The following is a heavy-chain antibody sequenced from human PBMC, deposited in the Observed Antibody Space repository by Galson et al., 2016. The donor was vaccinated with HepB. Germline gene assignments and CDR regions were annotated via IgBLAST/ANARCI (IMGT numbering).Heavy chain of an antibody. CDR3: ARTTAQYHLLRPFDF. Sequence: SLRLSCAASGFSFTNAWMNWVRQAPGKRLEWVAVISYDGSNEFYADSVKGRFTISRDNSMHTLYLQMTSLRLDDTAVYYCARTTAQYHLLRPFDFWGQGTLVTVSS. D-gene: IGHD2-2*01. V-gene: IGHV3-30-3*01. J-gene: IGHJ4*02. CDR2: ISYDGSNE. CDR1: GFSFTNAW.